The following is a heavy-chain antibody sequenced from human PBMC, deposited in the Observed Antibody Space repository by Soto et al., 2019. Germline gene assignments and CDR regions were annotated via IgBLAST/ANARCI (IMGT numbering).Heavy chain of an antibody. D-gene: IGHD2-2*01. CDR2: FDPEDGET. V-gene: IGHV1-24*01. CDR3: ATGVVVPAAGVAFDY. CDR1: GYTLTELS. J-gene: IGHJ4*02. Sequence: GASVKVSFKVSGYTLTELSMHWVRQAPGKGLEWMGGFDPEDGETIYAQKFQGRVTMTEDTSTDTAYMELSSLRSEDTAVYYCATGVVVPAAGVAFDYWGQGTLVTVSS.